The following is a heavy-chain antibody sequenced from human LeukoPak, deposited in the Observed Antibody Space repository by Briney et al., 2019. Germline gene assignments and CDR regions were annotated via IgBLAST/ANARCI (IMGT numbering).Heavy chain of an antibody. CDR2: ISGSRGTT. J-gene: IGHJ4*02. CDR3: AKTGSSGWSYFDS. Sequence: SGISGSRGTTYYADSVKGRFTISRDNSNNTLYLQMKSLRAEDTAVYYCAKTGSSGWSYFDSWGQGTLVTVSS. D-gene: IGHD6-19*01. V-gene: IGHV3-23*01.